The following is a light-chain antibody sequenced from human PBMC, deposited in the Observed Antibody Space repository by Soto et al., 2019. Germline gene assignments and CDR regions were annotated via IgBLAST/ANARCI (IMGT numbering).Light chain of an antibody. CDR1: QSISNW. CDR2: KAS. J-gene: IGKJ1*01. V-gene: IGKV1-5*03. Sequence: DIQMTHSPSTLSASVGDRVTIACRASQSISNWLAWYQQRPGKAPKLLIYKASNLESGVPSRFSGSGSGTEFTLIISSLQPDDFATYYCQQYNSYSWTFGQGTKVDIK. CDR3: QQYNSYSWT.